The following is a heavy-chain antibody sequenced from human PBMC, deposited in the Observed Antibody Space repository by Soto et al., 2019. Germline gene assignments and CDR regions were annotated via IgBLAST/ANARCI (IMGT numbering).Heavy chain of an antibody. V-gene: IGHV4-4*02. CDR1: GGSISSSNW. CDR3: ARAAMGASSWPFDY. J-gene: IGHJ4*02. D-gene: IGHD6-13*01. CDR2: IYHSGST. Sequence: TLSLTCAVSGGSISSSNWGSWVRQPPGKVLEWIGEIYHSGSTNYNPSLKSRVTISVDKSQNQFSLKLSSVTAADTAMYYCARAAMGASSWPFDYWGPGTLVTVSS.